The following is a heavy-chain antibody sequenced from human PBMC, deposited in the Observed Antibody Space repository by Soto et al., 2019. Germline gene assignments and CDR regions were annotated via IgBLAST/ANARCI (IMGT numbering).Heavy chain of an antibody. CDR3: ARGPSSMVRGVIKTRAPFYY. D-gene: IGHD3-10*01. J-gene: IGHJ4*02. Sequence: SETLSLTCAVYGGSFSGYYWSWIRQPPGKGLEWIGEINHSGSTSYNPSLKSRVTISVDTSKNQFSLKLRSVTAADTAVYYCARGPSSMVRGVIKTRAPFYYWGQGTLVTVSS. V-gene: IGHV4-34*01. CDR2: INHSGST. CDR1: GGSFSGYY.